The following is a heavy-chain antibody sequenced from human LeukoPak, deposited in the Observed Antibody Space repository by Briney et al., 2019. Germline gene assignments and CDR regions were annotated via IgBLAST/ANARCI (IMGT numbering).Heavy chain of an antibody. CDR1: GYSFSTYA. V-gene: IGHV3-30-3*01. J-gene: IGHJ4*02. CDR2: ISYDGNNK. D-gene: IGHD2-21*02. Sequence: PGRALRLSCSASGYSFSTYAMHWVRQAPGKGLEWVAVISYDGNNKYYADSVKGRFTVSRDNSKNTLYLQMNSLRPEDTAIYYCAREAAAYCGGDCWVDYWGQGTLVTVSS. CDR3: AREAAAYCGGDCWVDY.